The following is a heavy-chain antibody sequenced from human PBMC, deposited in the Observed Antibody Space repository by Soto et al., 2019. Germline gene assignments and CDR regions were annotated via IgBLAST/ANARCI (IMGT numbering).Heavy chain of an antibody. CDR2: ISSDGSNK. CDR1: GFTFSNYG. Sequence: PGGSLRLSCAASGFTFSNYGMDWVRQAPGKGLEWVAVISSDGSNKYYADSVKGRFTISRDNSKNTLHLQMNSLRADDTAVYYCARTYCSGGSCNFDGIGEYYYYLDVWGKGTTVTVSS. V-gene: IGHV3-30*03. J-gene: IGHJ6*03. D-gene: IGHD2-15*01. CDR3: ARTYCSGGSCNFDGIGEYYYYLDV.